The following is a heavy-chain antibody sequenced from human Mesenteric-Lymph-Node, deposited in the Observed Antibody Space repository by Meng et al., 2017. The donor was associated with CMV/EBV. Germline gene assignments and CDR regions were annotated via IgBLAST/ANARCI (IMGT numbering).Heavy chain of an antibody. V-gene: IGHV3-30*04. CDR3: AKDGKIAARDLYFDY. Sequence: GGSLRPSCAAFGFTFSSYAMHWVRQAPGKGLEWVAVISYDRSNKYYADSVKGRFTISRDNSKNTLYLQMNSLRAEDTAVYYCAKDGKIAARDLYFDYWGQGTLVTVSS. J-gene: IGHJ4*02. CDR2: ISYDRSNK. CDR1: GFTFSSYA. D-gene: IGHD6-6*01.